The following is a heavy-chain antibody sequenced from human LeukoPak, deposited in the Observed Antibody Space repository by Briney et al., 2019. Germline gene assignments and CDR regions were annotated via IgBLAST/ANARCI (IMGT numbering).Heavy chain of an antibody. CDR2: ISYDGSTK. Sequence: GRSLRLSCAASGFTFSSFGMHWVRQAPGKGLEWVAGISYDGSTKYNADSVKGRFTISRDNSRNTLYLQMNSLRAEDTAVYYCAREVPVALGAFDIWGQGTMVTVSS. V-gene: IGHV3-30*03. J-gene: IGHJ3*02. CDR3: AREVPVALGAFDI. CDR1: GFTFSSFG. D-gene: IGHD4-23*01.